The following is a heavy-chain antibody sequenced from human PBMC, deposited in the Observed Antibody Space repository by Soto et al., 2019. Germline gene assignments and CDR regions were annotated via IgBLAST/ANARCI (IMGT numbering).Heavy chain of an antibody. D-gene: IGHD3-16*01. V-gene: IGHV1-18*01. CDR3: ARDRGSDALDF. J-gene: IGHJ4*02. CDR1: GYTFTTYG. Sequence: QVQLVQSGAEVKKPGASVKVSCKASGYTFTTYGISWVRQAPGQGLEWMGWISANNGNTNYAQKLQGRVNMTTDTATSTAYVERRSLRSDDTAVYYCARDRGSDALDFWGQVTLVTVSS. CDR2: ISANNGNT.